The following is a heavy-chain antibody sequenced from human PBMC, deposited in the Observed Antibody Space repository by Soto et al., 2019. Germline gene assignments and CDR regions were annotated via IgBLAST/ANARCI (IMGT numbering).Heavy chain of an antibody. Sequence: SVKVSCNASGYTFTSYYMHLVRQAPGQGLEWMGGIIPIFGTANYAQKFQGRVTITADESTSTAYMELSSLRSEDTAVYYCARSLTTYGMDVWGQGTTVTVSS. D-gene: IGHD4-4*01. J-gene: IGHJ6*02. CDR1: GYTFTSYY. CDR2: IIPIFGTA. CDR3: ARSLTTYGMDV. V-gene: IGHV1-69*13.